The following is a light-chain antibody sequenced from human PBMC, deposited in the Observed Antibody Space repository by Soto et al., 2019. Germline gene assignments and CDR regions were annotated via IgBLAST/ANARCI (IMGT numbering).Light chain of an antibody. CDR3: QQSYSTPGT. Sequence: DIQMTQSPSSLSASVGDRVTITCRASQSITSNLNWYQQKPGKAPKLLIHTASSLQSGVPSRCSGSESGTDFTLTISSLQPEDFATYYCQQSYSTPGTFGQGTKVEIK. CDR2: TAS. CDR1: QSITSN. J-gene: IGKJ1*01. V-gene: IGKV1-39*01.